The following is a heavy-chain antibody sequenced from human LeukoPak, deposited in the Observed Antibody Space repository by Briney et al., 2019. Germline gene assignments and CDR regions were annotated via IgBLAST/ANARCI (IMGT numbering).Heavy chain of an antibody. CDR2: INPNSGGT. CDR3: ALAALTLRGYYYYYYMDV. Sequence: ASVKVSCKASGYTFTGYDMHWVRQAPGQGLEWMGWINPNSGGTNYAQKFQGRVTMTRDTSISTTYMELSRLRSDDTAVYYCALAALTLRGYYYYYYMDVWGKGTTVTVSS. CDR1: GYTFTGYD. D-gene: IGHD6-6*01. J-gene: IGHJ6*03. V-gene: IGHV1-2*02.